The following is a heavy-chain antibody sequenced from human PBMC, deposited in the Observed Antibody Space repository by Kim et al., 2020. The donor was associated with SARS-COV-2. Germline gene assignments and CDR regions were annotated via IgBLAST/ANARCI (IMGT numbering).Heavy chain of an antibody. CDR2: IYYSGST. V-gene: IGHV4-39*01. CDR1: GGSISSSSYY. D-gene: IGHD6-13*01. CDR3: ARRSSSWYSQPPYYYFDY. J-gene: IGHJ4*02. Sequence: SETLSLTCTVSGGSISSSSYYWGWIRQPPGKGLEWIGSIYYSGSTYYNPSLKSRVTISVDTSKNQFSLKLSSVTAADTAVYYCARRSSSWYSQPPYYYFDYWGQGTLVTVSS.